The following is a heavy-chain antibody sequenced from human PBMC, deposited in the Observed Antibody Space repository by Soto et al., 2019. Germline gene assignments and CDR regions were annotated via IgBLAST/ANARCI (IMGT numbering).Heavy chain of an antibody. Sequence: GGSLRLSCEASGFTFSDYWMIWVRQAPGRGLEWVANIRQDGSQINSVDSVKGRFTISRDNAKNSLFLQMNSLRAEDTAVYYCATKRPRGSYLFDHWGKGTLVTVSS. V-gene: IGHV3-7*01. CDR3: ATKRPRGSYLFDH. CDR2: IRQDGSQI. D-gene: IGHD1-26*01. J-gene: IGHJ4*02. CDR1: GFTFSDYW.